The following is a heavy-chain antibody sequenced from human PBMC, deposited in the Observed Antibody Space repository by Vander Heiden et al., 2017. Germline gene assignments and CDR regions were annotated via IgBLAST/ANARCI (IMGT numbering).Heavy chain of an antibody. CDR3: ARGHYCSSTSCYMTGTDY. CDR1: GGSFSGYY. Sequence: QVQLQQWGAGLLKPSETLSLTCAVYGGSFSGYYWSWIRQPPGKGLEWIGEINHSGSTNYNPSLKSRVTISVDTSKNQFSLKLSSVTAADTAVYYCARGHYCSSTSCYMTGTDYWGQGTLVTVSS. CDR2: INHSGST. D-gene: IGHD2-2*02. V-gene: IGHV4-34*01. J-gene: IGHJ4*02.